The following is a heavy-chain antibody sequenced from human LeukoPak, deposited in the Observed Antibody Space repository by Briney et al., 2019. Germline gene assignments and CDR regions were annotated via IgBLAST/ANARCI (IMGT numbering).Heavy chain of an antibody. D-gene: IGHD6-19*01. CDR2: ISSGSSYI. Sequence: PGGSLRLSCAASGFTFSSYWMNWVRQAPGKGLEWVSSISSGSSYIYYADSVKGRFTISRDNAKNSLYLQMNSLRAEDTAVYYCASVAVAGYFDSWGQGTLVTVSS. CDR1: GFTFSSYW. J-gene: IGHJ4*02. CDR3: ASVAVAGYFDS. V-gene: IGHV3-21*01.